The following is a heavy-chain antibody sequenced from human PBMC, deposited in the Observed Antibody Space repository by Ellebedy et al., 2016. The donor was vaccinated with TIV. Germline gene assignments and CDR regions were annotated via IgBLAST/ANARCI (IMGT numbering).Heavy chain of an antibody. D-gene: IGHD2-15*01. V-gene: IGHV1-3*01. CDR3: ARDPLGYCSGGICSNNWFDP. J-gene: IGHJ5*02. Sequence: AASVKVSCKASGYTFTQYAIHWLRHARGQSLEWMGWINVADGNTKYSQKVQGRVTFTRDTSANTAYMNLSGLTSEDSGIYYCARDPLGYCSGGICSNNWFDPWGQGTLVTVSS. CDR2: INVADGNT. CDR1: GYTFTQYA.